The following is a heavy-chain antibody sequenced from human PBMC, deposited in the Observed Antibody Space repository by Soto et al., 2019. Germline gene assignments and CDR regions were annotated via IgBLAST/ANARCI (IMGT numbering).Heavy chain of an antibody. CDR2: ISGSGGST. J-gene: IGHJ1*01. CDR1: GFTFSSYA. Sequence: EVQLLESGGGLVQPGGSLRLSCADSGFTFSSYAMSWVRQAPGKGLEWVSAISGSGGSTYYADSVKGRFTISRDNSKNTLYLQMNSLRAEDTAVYYCAKDVLRSKYFQHWGQGTLVTVSS. CDR3: AKDVLRSKYFQH. V-gene: IGHV3-23*01.